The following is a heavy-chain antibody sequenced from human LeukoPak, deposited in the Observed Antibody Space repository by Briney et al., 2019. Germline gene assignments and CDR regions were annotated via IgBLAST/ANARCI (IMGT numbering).Heavy chain of an antibody. Sequence: GGSLRLSCAASRFTFSSYGMHWVRQAPGKGLEWVAFTRYDGSNKYYADSVKGRFTISRDNSKNTLYLQMNTLRAEDTAVYYCAKGFAYDSSGQDAFDIWGQGTMVTVSS. CDR1: RFTFSSYG. CDR3: AKGFAYDSSGQDAFDI. V-gene: IGHV3-30*02. CDR2: TRYDGSNK. J-gene: IGHJ3*02. D-gene: IGHD3-22*01.